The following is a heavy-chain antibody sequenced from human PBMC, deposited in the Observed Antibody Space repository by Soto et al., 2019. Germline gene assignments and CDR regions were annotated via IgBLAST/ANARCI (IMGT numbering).Heavy chain of an antibody. CDR1: GFTFSMSA. CDR3: ATVHSTSRSFDY. D-gene: IGHD6-6*01. CDR2: TGLNGRTT. Sequence: GSLRLSCAASGFTFSMSAMSWVRQAPGKGLEWVSTTGLNGRTTYYADSVKGLFTVSRDNSKNTLDLQMNSLRAEDTAVYYCATVHSTSRSFDYWGQGTLVTVSS. J-gene: IGHJ4*02. V-gene: IGHV3-23*01.